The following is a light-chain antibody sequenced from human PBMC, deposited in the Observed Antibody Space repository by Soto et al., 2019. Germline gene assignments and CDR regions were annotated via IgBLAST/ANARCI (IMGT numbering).Light chain of an antibody. J-gene: IGKJ5*01. CDR2: GAS. Sequence: EIFLTQSPATLSLSRWDRATLSCRASQSVSRYLAWFQQKPGQTPRLLIYGASNRATGIPDRFSGSGSGTDFTLTISTLEPEDFAVYYCQQRINWPITFGQGTLLEIK. CDR3: QQRINWPIT. CDR1: QSVSRY. V-gene: IGKV3-11*01.